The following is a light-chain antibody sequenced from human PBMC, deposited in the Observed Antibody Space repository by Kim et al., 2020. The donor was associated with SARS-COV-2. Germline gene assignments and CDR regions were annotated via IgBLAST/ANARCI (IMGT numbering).Light chain of an antibody. CDR1: QDISGF. Sequence: DVQMTQSPSSLSASVGDRVTITCRASQDISGFLAWFQQKPGKAPTSLIYAASRLHSGVPSRFSGSVSGTDFTLTISSLQPEDFATYYCQQYKTYLWTFGKVTEVDIK. CDR2: AAS. V-gene: IGKV1-16*01. CDR3: QQYKTYLWT. J-gene: IGKJ1*01.